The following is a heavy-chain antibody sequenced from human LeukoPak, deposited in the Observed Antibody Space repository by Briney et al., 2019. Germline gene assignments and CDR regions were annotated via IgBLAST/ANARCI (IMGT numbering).Heavy chain of an antibody. CDR3: ARERGRGRDSPWFDY. V-gene: IGHV3-21*04. Sequence: GGSLRLSCAASGFTFSSYSMNWVRQAPGKGLEWVSSISSSSSYIYYADSVKGRFTISRDNSKNTLDLQMTSLRAEDTAVYYCARERGRGRDSPWFDYWGQGTLVTVSS. D-gene: IGHD1-26*01. CDR2: ISSSSSYI. J-gene: IGHJ4*02. CDR1: GFTFSSYS.